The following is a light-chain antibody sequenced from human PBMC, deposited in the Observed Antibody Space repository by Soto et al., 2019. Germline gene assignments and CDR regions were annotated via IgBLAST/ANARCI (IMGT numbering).Light chain of an antibody. J-gene: IGKJ1*01. Sequence: EIMLTQSPGTLSLSPGERATISCRAIHSVSSSYLAWYQQKPGQAPRLLIYGASSRATGIPDRFSGSGSGTDFTLTISRLEPEDFAVYYCQQYGSSPQTFGQGTKV. CDR1: HSVSSSY. V-gene: IGKV3-20*01. CDR3: QQYGSSPQT. CDR2: GAS.